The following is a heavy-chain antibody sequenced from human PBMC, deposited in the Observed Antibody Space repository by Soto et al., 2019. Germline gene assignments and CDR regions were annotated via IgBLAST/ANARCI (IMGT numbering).Heavy chain of an antibody. CDR1: GDTFTNFG. CDR2: IATYNSNK. Sequence: HLVQSGPEVKKPGASVTVSCKTSGDTFTNFGLSWVRQAPGQGLEWMGWIATYNSNKNYAQKFHGRLTLTTDTTPSTGHMELKSLEYDDTAVYYCARVLRAVVNWFDPWGQGTLVTVSS. D-gene: IGHD3-10*01. CDR3: ARVLRAVVNWFDP. J-gene: IGHJ5*02. V-gene: IGHV1-18*01.